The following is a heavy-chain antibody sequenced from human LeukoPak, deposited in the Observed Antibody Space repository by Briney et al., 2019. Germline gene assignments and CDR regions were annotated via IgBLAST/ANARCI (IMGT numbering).Heavy chain of an antibody. CDR2: ISAYNGNT. V-gene: IGHV1-18*01. Sequence: RASVKVSCRASGYTFTSYGISWVRQAPGQGLEWMGWISAYNGNTNYAQKLQGRVTMTTDTSTSTAYMELRSLRSDDTAVYYCARDRAPRGYSYGNFDYWGQGTLVTVSS. J-gene: IGHJ4*02. CDR1: GYTFTSYG. CDR3: ARDRAPRGYSYGNFDY. D-gene: IGHD5-18*01.